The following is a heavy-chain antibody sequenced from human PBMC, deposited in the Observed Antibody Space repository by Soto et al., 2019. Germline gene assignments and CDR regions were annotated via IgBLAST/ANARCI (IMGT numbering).Heavy chain of an antibody. J-gene: IGHJ4*02. V-gene: IGHV1-3*01. CDR2: INSVHGST. D-gene: IGHD3-22*01. Sequence: ASVKVSSKASRYTFTSYAMHWLRQAPGQRLEWMGWINSVHGSTYYADSVKGRFTISRDNSKNTLYLQMNSLRAEDTAVYYCARDYYDSSGYLDYWGQGTLVTVSS. CDR1: RYTFTSYA. CDR3: ARDYYDSSGYLDY.